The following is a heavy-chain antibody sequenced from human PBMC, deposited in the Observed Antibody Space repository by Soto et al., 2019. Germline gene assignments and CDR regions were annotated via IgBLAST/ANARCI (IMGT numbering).Heavy chain of an antibody. CDR1: GDTFRRYA. CDR3: ARGDTALVRGSYYYGIDV. CDR2: IIPVFGTA. J-gene: IGHJ6*02. V-gene: IGHV1-69*06. Sequence: SVKIACKASGDTFRRYAVSWVRQAPVEGLEWMGGIIPVFGTANYAQKLQGRVTITADKSTTTVYMDLSSLRSEDTAVYYCARGDTALVRGSYYYGIDVWGQGTKVTVSS. D-gene: IGHD5-18*01.